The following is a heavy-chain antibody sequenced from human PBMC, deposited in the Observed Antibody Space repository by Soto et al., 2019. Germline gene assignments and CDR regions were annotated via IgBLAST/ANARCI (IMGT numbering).Heavy chain of an antibody. Sequence: SETLSLTCTVSGGSISSYYWSWIRQPPGKGLEWIGYIYYSGSTNYNPSLKSRVTISVDTSKNQFSLKLSSVTAADTAVYYCARAIDSYDILTGYTYYFDYWGQGTLVTVSS. CDR1: GGSISSYY. CDR2: IYYSGST. CDR3: ARAIDSYDILTGYTYYFDY. D-gene: IGHD3-9*01. V-gene: IGHV4-59*01. J-gene: IGHJ4*02.